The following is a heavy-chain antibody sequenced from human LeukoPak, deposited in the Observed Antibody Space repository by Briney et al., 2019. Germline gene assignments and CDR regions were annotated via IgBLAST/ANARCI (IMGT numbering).Heavy chain of an antibody. CDR3: AREAVARPADY. D-gene: IGHD5-12*01. CDR2: ISAYNGNT. V-gene: IGHV1-18*01. J-gene: IGHJ4*02. Sequence: ASVKVSCKASGYTFTSYGISWVRQAPGQGLEWMGWISAYNGNTNKAQKFQGRVTLTTDTSTSTAYMELTSLRSDDTAVYYCAREAVARPADYRGQGTLVTVSS. CDR1: GYTFTSYG.